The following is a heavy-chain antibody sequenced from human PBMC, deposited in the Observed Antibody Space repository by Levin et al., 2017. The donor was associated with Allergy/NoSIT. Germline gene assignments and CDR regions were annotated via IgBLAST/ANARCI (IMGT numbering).Heavy chain of an antibody. D-gene: IGHD3-16*01. Sequence: GESLKISFAASGFNFRTYDMHWVRQAPGKGLEWVAVISYDGSNKYYADSVKGQFTISRDNSKNTLYLQIHSLGPDETSVYYCARAQLSYAQSPIWFDPWGQGTLVTVSS. J-gene: IGHJ5*02. CDR1: GFNFRTYD. CDR3: ARAQLSYAQSPIWFDP. V-gene: IGHV3-30*03. CDR2: ISYDGSNK.